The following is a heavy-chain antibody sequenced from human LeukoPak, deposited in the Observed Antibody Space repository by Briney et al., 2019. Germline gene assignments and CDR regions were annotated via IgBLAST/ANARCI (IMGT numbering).Heavy chain of an antibody. J-gene: IGHJ4*02. V-gene: IGHV3-21*01. CDR3: ARVSLGYCSGGSCHSDLDY. CDR1: GFTFSSYS. CDR2: ISSSSSYI. Sequence: PGGSLRLSCAASGFTFSSYSMNWVRQAPGKGLEWVSSISSSSSYIYYTDSVKGRFTISRDNAKNSLYLQMNSLRAEDTAVYYCARVSLGYCSGGSCHSDLDYWGQGALVTVSS. D-gene: IGHD2-15*01.